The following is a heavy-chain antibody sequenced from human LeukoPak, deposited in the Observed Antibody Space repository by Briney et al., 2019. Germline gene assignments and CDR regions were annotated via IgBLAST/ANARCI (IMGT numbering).Heavy chain of an antibody. V-gene: IGHV4-59*12. J-gene: IGHJ4*02. CDR3: ARTYYDFWSGYLDYFDY. CDR1: GGSISSYY. CDR2: IYYSGST. D-gene: IGHD3-3*01. Sequence: PSETLSLTCTVSGGSISSYYWSWIRQPPGKGLEWIGYIYYSGSTNYKPSLKSRVTISVDTSKNQFSLKLSSVTAADTAVYYCARTYYDFWSGYLDYFDYWGQGTLVTVSS.